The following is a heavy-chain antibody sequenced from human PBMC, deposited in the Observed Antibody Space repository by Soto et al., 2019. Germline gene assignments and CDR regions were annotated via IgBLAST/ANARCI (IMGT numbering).Heavy chain of an antibody. CDR2: INPNSGGT. CDR1: GYTFTGYY. J-gene: IGHJ4*02. CDR3: ARDTLQPGAVAGRAFDY. D-gene: IGHD6-19*01. V-gene: IGHV1-2*04. Sequence: QVQLVQSGAEVKKPGASVKVSCKASGYTFTGYYMHWVRQAPGQGLEWMGWINPNSGGTNYAQKFQGWVTMTRDTSISTAYMELSRLRSDDTAVYYCARDTLQPGAVAGRAFDYWGQGTLVTVSS.